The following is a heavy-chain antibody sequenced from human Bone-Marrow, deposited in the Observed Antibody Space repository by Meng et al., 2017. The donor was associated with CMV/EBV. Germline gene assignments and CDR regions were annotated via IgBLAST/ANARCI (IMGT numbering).Heavy chain of an antibody. D-gene: IGHD1-14*01. V-gene: IGHV4-59*01. CDR1: GASISTYY. CDR2: IYYSGYS. CDR3: VRDSDDHDY. Sequence: SETLSLTSTVSGASISTYYCSWIRQPPGKALEWIGNIYYSGYSNYNPSLKSRVTISVDTSKNQVSLKLSMVTAADTVVYYCVRDSDDHDYWGQGTLVTVSS. J-gene: IGHJ4*02.